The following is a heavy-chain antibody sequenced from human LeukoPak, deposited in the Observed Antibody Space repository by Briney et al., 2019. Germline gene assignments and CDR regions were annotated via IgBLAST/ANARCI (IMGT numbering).Heavy chain of an antibody. CDR2: LNSGGNT. V-gene: IGHV3-66*01. D-gene: IGHD6-19*01. Sequence: GGSLRLSCAASGFTVSSNYMTWVRQAPGKGLEWVSSLNSGGNTYYADSVKDRFTISRDNSQNTVYLQMSSLRAEDTAVYYCARLRYSSGPLGFWDQGTLVTVSS. CDR3: ARLRYSSGPLGF. CDR1: GFTVSSNY. J-gene: IGHJ4*02.